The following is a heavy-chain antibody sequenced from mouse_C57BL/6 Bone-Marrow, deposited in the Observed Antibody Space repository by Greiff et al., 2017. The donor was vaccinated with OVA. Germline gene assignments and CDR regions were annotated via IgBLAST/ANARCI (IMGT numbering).Heavy chain of an antibody. CDR3: ARQNGYYGSSYPFAY. CDR1: GFTFSDYG. CDR2: ISNLAYSI. V-gene: IGHV5-15*04. J-gene: IGHJ3*01. Sequence: EVMLVESGGGLVQPGGSLKLSCAASGFTFSDYGMAWVRQAPGKGPEWVAFISNLAYSIYYADTVTGRFTISRENAKNTLYLEMSSLRSEDTAMYYCARQNGYYGSSYPFAYWGQGTLVTVSA. D-gene: IGHD1-1*01.